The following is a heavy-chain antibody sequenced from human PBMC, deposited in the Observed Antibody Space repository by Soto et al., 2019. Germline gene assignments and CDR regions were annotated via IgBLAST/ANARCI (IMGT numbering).Heavy chain of an antibody. CDR1: GGNLSGNSYY. V-gene: IGHV4-61*01. D-gene: IGHD3-10*01. CDR2: IYYSGST. J-gene: IGHJ5*02. CDR3: ARDPGSGSYYGWFDP. Sequence: SETLSLTSTVSGGNLSGNSYYWSWIRQPPGKGLEWIGYIYYSGSTNYNPSLKSRVTISVDTSKNQFSLKLSSVTAADTAVYYCARDPGSGSYYGWFDPWGQGTLVTVSS.